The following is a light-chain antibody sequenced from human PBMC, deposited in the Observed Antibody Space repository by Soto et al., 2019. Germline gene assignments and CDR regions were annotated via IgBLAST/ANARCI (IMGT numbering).Light chain of an antibody. J-gene: IGKJ1*01. CDR2: AAS. Sequence: AIQMTQSPSSLSASVGDRVTITCRASQGIRNDLAWYQQKPGKAPKVLIYAASNLPSGVPSRFSGSASGTDFTLTISSLQPEDFAIYYCLQEYNYPWTFGQGTKV. CDR1: QGIRND. V-gene: IGKV1-6*01. CDR3: LQEYNYPWT.